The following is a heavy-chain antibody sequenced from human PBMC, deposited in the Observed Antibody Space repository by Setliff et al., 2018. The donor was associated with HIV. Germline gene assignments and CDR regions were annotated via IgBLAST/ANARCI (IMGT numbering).Heavy chain of an antibody. CDR3: ARAFYYYDFWSGYPRSHFDY. V-gene: IGHV4-39*01. Sequence: NPSETLSLTCTVSGGSVSSRGYYWGWIRQPPGKGPEWIANILYGGNTYYNPSLKSRVTISVDTSKNQFSLKLSSVSAADTAVHYCARAFYYYDFWSGYPRSHFDYWGQGTLVTVSS. J-gene: IGHJ4*02. CDR2: ILYGGNT. CDR1: GGSVSSRGYY. D-gene: IGHD3-3*01.